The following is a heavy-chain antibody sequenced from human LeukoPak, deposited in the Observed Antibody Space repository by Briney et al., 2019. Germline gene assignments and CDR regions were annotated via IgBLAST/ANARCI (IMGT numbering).Heavy chain of an antibody. V-gene: IGHV3-21*01. Sequence: GGSLRLSCAASGFTFSSYSMIGVRQAPGKGLEWVSSISNSGYYIYYADSLSGRFTISRDNAENSLYLQMNSLRAEDTAVYYCARGDRWFDPWGQGTLVTVSS. CDR2: ISNSGYYI. J-gene: IGHJ5*02. CDR1: GFTFSSYS. D-gene: IGHD5-24*01. CDR3: ARGDRWFDP.